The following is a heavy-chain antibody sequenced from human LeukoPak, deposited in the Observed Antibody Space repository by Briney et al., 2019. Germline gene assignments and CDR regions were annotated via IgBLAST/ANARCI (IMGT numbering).Heavy chain of an antibody. J-gene: IGHJ4*02. CDR1: GDSVSSYSAA. CDR3: ARSTGPIDY. D-gene: IGHD1-1*01. Sequence: SQTLSLTCAISGDSVSSYSAAWNWIRQSPSRGLEWLGRTYYRSKWSTYYAVSVKSRISINRDTSKNQISLQLNSVTPEDTAVYYCARSTGPIDYWGQGTLVTVSS. V-gene: IGHV6-1*01. CDR2: TYYRSKWST.